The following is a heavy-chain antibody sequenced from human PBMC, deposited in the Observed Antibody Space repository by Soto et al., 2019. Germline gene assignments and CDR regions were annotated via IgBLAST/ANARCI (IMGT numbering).Heavy chain of an antibody. CDR3: AKGDHYGDY. CDR1: GFTFSSYG. CDR2: ISYDGSNK. J-gene: IGHJ4*02. D-gene: IGHD3-16*01. V-gene: IGHV3-30*18. Sequence: GGSLRLSCAASGFTFSSYGMHWVRQAPGKGLEWVAVISYDGSNKYYADSVKGRFTISRDNSKNTLYLQMNSLRAEDTAVYYCAKGDHYGDYWGQGTLVTVSS.